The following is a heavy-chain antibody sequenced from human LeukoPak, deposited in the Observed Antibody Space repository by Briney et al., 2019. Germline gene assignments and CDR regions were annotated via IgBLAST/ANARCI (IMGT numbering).Heavy chain of an antibody. CDR1: GFTFSSYS. Sequence: PGGSLRLSCAASGFTFSSYSMSWVRQAPGKGLEWVSSISSSSSYIYYADSVKGRFTISRDSAKNSLYLQMNSLRAEDTAVYYCARDLYGYCSSTSCSPVEWGQGTLVTVSS. CDR3: ARDLYGYCSSTSCSPVE. V-gene: IGHV3-21*04. CDR2: ISSSSSYI. D-gene: IGHD2-2*01. J-gene: IGHJ4*02.